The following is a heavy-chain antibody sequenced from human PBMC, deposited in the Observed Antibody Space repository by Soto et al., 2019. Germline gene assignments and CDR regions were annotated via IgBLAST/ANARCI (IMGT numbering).Heavy chain of an antibody. Sequence: PGGSLRLSCTASGFTFGDYAMSWVRQAPGKGREWVGFIRSKAYGGTTEYAASVKGRFTISRDDSKSIAYLQMNSLKTEDTAVYYCTRSYRSSSRYYYYYGMDVWGQGTTVTVSS. V-gene: IGHV3-49*04. J-gene: IGHJ6*02. CDR3: TRSYRSSSRYYYYYGMDV. D-gene: IGHD6-13*01. CDR2: IRSKAYGGTT. CDR1: GFTFGDYA.